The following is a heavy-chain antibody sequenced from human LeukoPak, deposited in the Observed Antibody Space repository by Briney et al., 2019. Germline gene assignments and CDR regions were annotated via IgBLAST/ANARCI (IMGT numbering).Heavy chain of an antibody. CDR3: AKDAAPRDDFWSGFTRPRYMDV. CDR2: ISSSGSTI. CDR1: GFTFSDYY. D-gene: IGHD3-3*01. Sequence: GGSLRLSCAASGFTFSDYYMSWIRQAPGKGLEWVSYISSSGSTIYYADSVKGRFTISRDNAKNSLYLQMNSLRAEDTAVYYCAKDAAPRDDFWSGFTRPRYMDVWGKGTTVTVSS. V-gene: IGHV3-11*01. J-gene: IGHJ6*03.